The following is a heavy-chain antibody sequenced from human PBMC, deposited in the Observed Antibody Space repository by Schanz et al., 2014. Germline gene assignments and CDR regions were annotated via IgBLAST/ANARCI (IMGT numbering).Heavy chain of an antibody. V-gene: IGHV3-66*01. Sequence: EVQLVESGGGLVQPGGSLRLSCAVSGFTFSSYAMTWVRQAPGKGLECVSVLYTGGSTFYAESVRGRFFISRDSSKNTLFLHMNSLRAEDTAVYYCVRDAGRDGYNLAFDVWGQGTLVTVSS. CDR3: VRDAGRDGYNLAFDV. J-gene: IGHJ3*01. D-gene: IGHD1-1*01. CDR2: LYTGGST. CDR1: GFTFSSYA.